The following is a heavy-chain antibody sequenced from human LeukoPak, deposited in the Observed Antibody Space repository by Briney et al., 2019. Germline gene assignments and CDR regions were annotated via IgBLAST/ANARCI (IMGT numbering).Heavy chain of an antibody. CDR2: IRYDGSNK. D-gene: IGHD6-13*01. CDR1: GFTFSSYG. Sequence: PGGSLRLSWAASGFTFSSYGMHWVRQAPGKGLEGVSFIRYDGSNKYYTDSVKGRFTISRDNAKKTLYLQMNSLRDEDTAVYYCTKDRSRQQMWGSVKKWFDPWGQGTLVTVSS. J-gene: IGHJ5*02. CDR3: TKDRSRQQMWGSVKKWFDP. V-gene: IGHV3-30*02.